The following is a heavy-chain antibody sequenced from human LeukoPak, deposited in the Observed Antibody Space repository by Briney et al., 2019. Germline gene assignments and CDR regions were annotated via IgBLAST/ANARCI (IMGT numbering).Heavy chain of an antibody. CDR2: IYYSGNT. V-gene: IGHV4-61*02. J-gene: IGHJ6*03. CDR1: GDSLNSGGYY. CDR3: ARGVVTQRYYMDV. D-gene: IGHD3-22*01. Sequence: PSETLSLTCTVSGDSLNSGGYYWTWIRQTAGKGLEWIGRIYYSGNTNYNPSLRSRVTISVDTSKNQFSLNVHTLTAADTAVYFCARGVVTQRYYMDVWGRGTTVIVSS.